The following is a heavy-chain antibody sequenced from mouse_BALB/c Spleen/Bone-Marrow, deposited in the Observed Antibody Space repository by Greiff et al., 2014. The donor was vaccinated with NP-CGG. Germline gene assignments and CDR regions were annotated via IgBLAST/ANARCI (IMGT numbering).Heavy chain of an antibody. Sequence: VQLKESGAELVKPGASVKLSCTASGFNIKDTYMHRVKQRPEQGLEWIGRIDPANGNTKYDPKFQGKATITADTSSNTAYLQLSSLTSEDTAVYYCAAYYRYLAWFAYWGQGTLVTVSA. CDR1: GFNIKDTY. CDR2: IDPANGNT. J-gene: IGHJ3*01. D-gene: IGHD2-14*01. V-gene: IGHV14-3*02. CDR3: AAYYRYLAWFAY.